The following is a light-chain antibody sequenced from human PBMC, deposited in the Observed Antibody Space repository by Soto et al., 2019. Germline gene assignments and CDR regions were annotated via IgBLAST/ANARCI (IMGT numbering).Light chain of an antibody. V-gene: IGLV2-8*01. CDR3: SSYAGSNNYV. J-gene: IGLJ1*01. CDR2: AVN. Sequence: ALTQPPSASGSPGQSVTISCTGTSSDVGGYKYVSWYQQYPGKAPKLMIYAVNKRPSGVPDRFSGSKSGNTASLTVSGLQAEDEADYYCSSYAGSNNYVFGTGTKLTVL. CDR1: SSDVGGYKY.